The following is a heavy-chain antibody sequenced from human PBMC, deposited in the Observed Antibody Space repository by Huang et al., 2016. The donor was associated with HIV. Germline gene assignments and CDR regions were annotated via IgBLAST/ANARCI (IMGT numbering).Heavy chain of an antibody. Sequence: EVQLVESGGGLVKPGGSLRLTCAASGFTFSNVRMSWVRPTPGKGLEWVGRIKSKTDGGTTDVAARMKGICTISRDDSKNTMYLQMNSVKTEDTAVYYCSTWGLTAAGGNWGQGTLVTVSS. CDR3: STWGLTAAGGN. CDR2: IKSKTDGGTT. J-gene: IGHJ4*02. CDR1: GFTFSNVR. V-gene: IGHV3-15*01. D-gene: IGHD6-13*01.